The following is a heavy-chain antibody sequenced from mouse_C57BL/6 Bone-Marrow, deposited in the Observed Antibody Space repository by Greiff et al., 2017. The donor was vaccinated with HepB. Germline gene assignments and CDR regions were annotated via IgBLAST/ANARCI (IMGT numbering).Heavy chain of an antibody. CDR3: TRGDWDRGY. J-gene: IGHJ2*01. Sequence: QVHVKQSGAELVRPGASVTLSCKASGYTFTDYEMHWVKQTPVHGLEWIGAIDPETGGTAYNQKFKGKAILTADKSSSTAYMELRSLTSEDSAVYYCTRGDWDRGYWGQGTTLTVSS. CDR2: IDPETGGT. CDR1: GYTFTDYE. V-gene: IGHV1-15*01. D-gene: IGHD4-1*01.